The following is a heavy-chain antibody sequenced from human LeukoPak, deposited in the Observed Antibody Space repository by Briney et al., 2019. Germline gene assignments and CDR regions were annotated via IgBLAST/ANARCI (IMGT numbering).Heavy chain of an antibody. J-gene: IGHJ3*02. D-gene: IGHD2-2*01. CDR2: ISKDGDRA. CDR3: AVDCSSPSCYGQSAFDI. V-gene: IGHV3-23*01. CDR1: GFTFSNFA. Sequence: GGSLRLSCAASGFTFSNFAMDWVRQAPGRGLEWVSAISKDGDRAYYADSVKGRFTTSRDNSRNTLFLQLNNLRADDTARYFCAVDCSSPSCYGQSAFDIWGQGTMVTVSS.